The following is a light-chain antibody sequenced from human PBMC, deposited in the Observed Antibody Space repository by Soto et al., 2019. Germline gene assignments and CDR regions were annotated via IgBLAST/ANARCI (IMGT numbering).Light chain of an antibody. Sequence: EIVMTQSPATLSVSPGERATLSCRASQSVSINLAWYQQKPGQAPRLLIYGASTRATGIPARFSGSGSGTDFTLTISSRQSEDFAVYYCQQYNNWPPWTFGQGTKVEIK. V-gene: IGKV3-15*01. J-gene: IGKJ1*01. CDR3: QQYNNWPPWT. CDR1: QSVSIN. CDR2: GAS.